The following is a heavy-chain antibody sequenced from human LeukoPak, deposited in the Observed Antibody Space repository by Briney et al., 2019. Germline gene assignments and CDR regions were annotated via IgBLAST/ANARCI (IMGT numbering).Heavy chain of an antibody. CDR3: ARGWELLPSWFDP. CDR1: GYTFTSYY. V-gene: IGHV1-46*01. D-gene: IGHD1-26*01. CDR2: INPSGGST. Sequence: ASVKVSCKASGYTFTSYYMHWVRQAPGQGLEWMGIINPSGGSTSYAQMLQGRVTMTTDTSTSTAYMELRSLRSDDTAVYYCARGWELLPSWFDPWGQGTLVTVSS. J-gene: IGHJ5*02.